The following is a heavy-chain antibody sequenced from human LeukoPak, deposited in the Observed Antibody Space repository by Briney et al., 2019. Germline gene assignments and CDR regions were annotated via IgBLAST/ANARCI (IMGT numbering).Heavy chain of an antibody. V-gene: IGHV3-21*01. Sequence: GSLRLSCAASGFTFSSYSMNWVRQAPGKGLEWVSSISSSSSYIYYADSVKGRFTISRDNAKNSLYLQMNSLRAEDTAVYYCARDHSSIPSAGFDYWGQGTLVTVSS. CDR1: GFTFSSYS. J-gene: IGHJ4*02. CDR2: ISSSSSYI. D-gene: IGHD6-13*01. CDR3: ARDHSSIPSAGFDY.